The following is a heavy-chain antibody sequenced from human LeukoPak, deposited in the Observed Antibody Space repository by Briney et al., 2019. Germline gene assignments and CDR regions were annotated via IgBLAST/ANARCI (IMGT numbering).Heavy chain of an antibody. V-gene: IGHV4-4*07. CDR2: IYTSGST. D-gene: IGHD6-13*01. CDR3: AREAIAAPYPDY. CDR1: GGSISYYY. J-gene: IGHJ4*02. Sequence: SETLSLTCTVSGGSISYYYWTWIRQPAGKGLEWIGRIYTSGSTSYNPSLKSRVTMSVDTSKNQFSLKLSSVTAADTAVYYCAREAIAAPYPDYWGRGTLVTVSS.